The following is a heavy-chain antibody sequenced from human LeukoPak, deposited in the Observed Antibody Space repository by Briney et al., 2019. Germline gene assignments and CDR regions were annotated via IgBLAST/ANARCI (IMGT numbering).Heavy chain of an antibody. Sequence: KPSEILSLTCAVYGGSFSGYYWSWIRQPPGKGLEWIGEINHSGSTNYNPSLKSRVTISVDTSKNQFSLKLSSVTAADTAVYYCASETLWFGVPTGPWGQGTLVTVSS. CDR2: INHSGST. D-gene: IGHD3-10*01. CDR3: ASETLWFGVPTGP. V-gene: IGHV4-34*01. CDR1: GGSFSGYY. J-gene: IGHJ5*02.